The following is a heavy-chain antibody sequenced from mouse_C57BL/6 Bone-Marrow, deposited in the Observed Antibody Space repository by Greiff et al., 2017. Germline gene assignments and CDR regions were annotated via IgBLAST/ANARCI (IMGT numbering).Heavy chain of an antibody. J-gene: IGHJ4*01. V-gene: IGHV14-4*01. D-gene: IGHD1-1*01. CDR2: IDPENGDT. CDR1: GFNIKDDY. CDR3: TTYTAGVAPAMDY. Sequence: EVQLQQSGAELVRPGASVKLSCTASGFNIKDDYMHWVKQRPEQGLEWIGWIDPENGDTEYASKFQGKATITADTSSNTAYLQLSSLTSEDTAVYYCTTYTAGVAPAMDYWGQGTSVTVSS.